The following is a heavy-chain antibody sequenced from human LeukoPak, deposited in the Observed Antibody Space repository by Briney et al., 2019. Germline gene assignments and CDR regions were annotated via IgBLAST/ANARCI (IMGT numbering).Heavy chain of an antibody. CDR2: ISGSGGST. CDR3: AKAFGYCSSTSCSD. V-gene: IGHV3-23*01. D-gene: IGHD2-2*01. CDR1: GFTFSSYA. J-gene: IGHJ4*02. Sequence: PGGSLRLSCAASGFTFSSYAMSWVRQAPGKGLEWVSAISGSGGSTYYADSVKGRFTISRDNSKNTLYLQMNSLRAEDTAVYYCAKAFGYCSSTSCSDWGQGTLDTVSS.